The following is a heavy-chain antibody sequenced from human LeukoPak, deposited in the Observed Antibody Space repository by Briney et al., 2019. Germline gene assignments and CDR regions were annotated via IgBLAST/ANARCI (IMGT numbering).Heavy chain of an antibody. CDR1: GFTFSGYW. J-gene: IGHJ4*02. CDR3: ARSNQADDY. V-gene: IGHV3-74*01. D-gene: IGHD1-14*01. Sequence: PGGSPRLSCAASGFTFSGYWMHWVRQVPGKGLVWVARINPGGSSITYADSVKGRFTISRDNAKNTLYLQMDSLRAEDTGVYYCARSNQADDYWGQGTLVTVSS. CDR2: INPGGSSI.